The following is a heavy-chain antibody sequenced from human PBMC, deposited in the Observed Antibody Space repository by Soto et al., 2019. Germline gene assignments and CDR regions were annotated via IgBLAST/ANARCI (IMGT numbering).Heavy chain of an antibody. CDR3: ANDITIFGVVIIPYYYYGMDV. Sequence: GGSLRLDWAASGFTFSRYAMSRVRQAPGKGLAWVSAISGSGGSTYYADSVKGRFTISRDNSKNTLYLQMNSPRAEDTAVYYCANDITIFGVVIIPYYYYGMDVWGQGTTVTVSS. CDR1: GFTFSRYA. J-gene: IGHJ6*02. D-gene: IGHD3-3*01. CDR2: ISGSGGST. V-gene: IGHV3-23*01.